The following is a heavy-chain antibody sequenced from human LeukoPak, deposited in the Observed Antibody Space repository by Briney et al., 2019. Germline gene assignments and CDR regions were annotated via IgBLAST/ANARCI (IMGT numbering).Heavy chain of an antibody. J-gene: IGHJ4*02. V-gene: IGHV1-18*01. Sequence: ASVKVSCKASGYTFTSYGISWVRRAPGQGLEWMGWISAYNGNTNYAQKLQGRVTMTTDTSTSTAYMELRSLRSDDTAVYYCARDDPGTHLFDYWGQGTLVTVSS. D-gene: IGHD1-7*01. CDR3: ARDDPGTHLFDY. CDR1: GYTFTSYG. CDR2: ISAYNGNT.